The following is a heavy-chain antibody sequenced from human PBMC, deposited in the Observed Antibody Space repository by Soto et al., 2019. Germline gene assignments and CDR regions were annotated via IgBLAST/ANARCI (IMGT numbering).Heavy chain of an antibody. V-gene: IGHV3-7*01. D-gene: IGHD2-2*01. CDR1: GFTFSNHW. CDR2: IKQDGSEK. CDR3: ARYSADCRSTSCYLSYYYYMEV. J-gene: IGHJ6*03. Sequence: EVQVVESGGGLVQPGGSLRLSCAASGFTFSNHWMTWVRQAPGKGLEWVANIKQDGSEKNYVNSVKGRFTLSRNNAKNSLYLHMNRLRAEDTAVYYCARYSADCRSTSCYLSYYYYMEVSGNGTTVTVYS.